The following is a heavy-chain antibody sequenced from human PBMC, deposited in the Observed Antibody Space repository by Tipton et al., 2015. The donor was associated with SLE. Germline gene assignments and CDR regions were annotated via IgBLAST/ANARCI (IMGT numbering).Heavy chain of an antibody. Sequence: TLSLTCAVYGGSFSGYYCSWIRQPPGKGLEWIGKINHSGSTNYNPSLKSRVTISVDPAKNQFSLKLTSVTAPDTAVYYCARGMVTWRGAIIGVDVWGQGTSVNVSS. D-gene: IGHD2-21*02. CDR2: INHSGST. V-gene: IGHV4-34*01. J-gene: IGHJ6*02. CDR1: GGSFSGYY. CDR3: ARGMVTWRGAIIGVDV.